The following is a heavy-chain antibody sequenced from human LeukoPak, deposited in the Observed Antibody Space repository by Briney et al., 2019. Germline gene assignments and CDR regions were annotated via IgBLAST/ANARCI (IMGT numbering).Heavy chain of an antibody. J-gene: IGHJ5*02. CDR1: GGTFNNYP. V-gene: IGHV1-69*13. Sequence: SVKVSCKASGGTFNNYPISWVRQAPGQGLEWMGGIIPIFGTTNYAPKFQGKVTFTADESTSTVYMELSSLRSEDTAVYYCARVGGGSSTWYGWFDPWGQGTLVTVSS. D-gene: IGHD6-13*01. CDR2: IIPIFGTT. CDR3: ARVGGGSSTWYGWFDP.